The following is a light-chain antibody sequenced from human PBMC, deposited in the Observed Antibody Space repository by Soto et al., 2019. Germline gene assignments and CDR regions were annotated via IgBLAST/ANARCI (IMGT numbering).Light chain of an antibody. CDR3: QQSYSTPPFT. CDR2: AAS. Sequence: DIQMTQSPSSLSASVGDRVTITCRASQSISRYLNWFQQKPGKAPKLLIYAASSLQSGVPSRFSGSGSGTDFTLTISSLQPEDFATYYCQQSYSTPPFTVGPGTKVDIK. J-gene: IGKJ3*01. CDR1: QSISRY. V-gene: IGKV1-39*01.